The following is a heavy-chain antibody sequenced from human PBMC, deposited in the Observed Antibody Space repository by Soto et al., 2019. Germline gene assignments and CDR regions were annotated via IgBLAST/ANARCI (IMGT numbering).Heavy chain of an antibody. CDR2: ISYDGSNK. D-gene: IGHD1-1*01. CDR1: GFTFSSYG. CDR3: AKLEVIDY. Sequence: QVQLVESGGGVVQPGRSLRLSCAASGFTFSSYGMHWVRQAPGKGLEWVAVISYDGSNKYYADSVKGRFTISRDNSKNTLYLQMNSLRAEDTAVYYCAKLEVIDYWGQGTLVTVSS. J-gene: IGHJ4*02. V-gene: IGHV3-30*18.